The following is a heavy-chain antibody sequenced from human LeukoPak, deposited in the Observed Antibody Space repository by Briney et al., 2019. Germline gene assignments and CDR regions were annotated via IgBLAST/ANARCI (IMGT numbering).Heavy chain of an antibody. Sequence: GASVKVSCKASGYTFTGYYMHWVRQAPGQGLEWMGWINPNSGGTNYAQKFQGWVTMTRDTSISTAYMELSRLRSDDTAVYYCARGQTVSKQWLVEDWFDPWGQGTLVTVSS. CDR2: INPNSGGT. V-gene: IGHV1-2*04. D-gene: IGHD6-19*01. J-gene: IGHJ5*02. CDR3: ARGQTVSKQWLVEDWFDP. CDR1: GYTFTGYY.